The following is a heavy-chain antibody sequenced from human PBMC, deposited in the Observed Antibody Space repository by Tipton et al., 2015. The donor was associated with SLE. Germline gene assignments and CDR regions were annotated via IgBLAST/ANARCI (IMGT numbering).Heavy chain of an antibody. Sequence: SLRLSCAASGFIFRTFAMHWARQAPGKGLEWVAVISYDGSNKDHADSVKGRFTISRDNSKNTLFLQMKSLRAEDTATYFCARDVTRSVLDYWGQGTLVTVSS. CDR2: ISYDGSNK. J-gene: IGHJ4*02. V-gene: IGHV3-30*04. D-gene: IGHD4-17*01. CDR1: GFIFRTFA. CDR3: ARDVTRSVLDY.